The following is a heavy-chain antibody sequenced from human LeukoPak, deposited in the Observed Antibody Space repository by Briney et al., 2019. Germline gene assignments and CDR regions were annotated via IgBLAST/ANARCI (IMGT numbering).Heavy chain of an antibody. J-gene: IGHJ4*02. D-gene: IGHD6-6*01. V-gene: IGHV3-74*01. Sequence: GGSLRLSCAASGFTFSSYWMHWVRQAPGKELVWVSRINSDGSSTSYADPVKGRFTISRDNAKNTLYLQMNSLRAEDTAVYYCARAKHYSSSSLDYWGQGTLVTVSS. CDR2: INSDGSST. CDR1: GFTFSSYW. CDR3: ARAKHYSSSSLDY.